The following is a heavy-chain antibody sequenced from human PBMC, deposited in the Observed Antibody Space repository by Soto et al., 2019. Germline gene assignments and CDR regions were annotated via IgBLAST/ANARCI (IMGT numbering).Heavy chain of an antibody. V-gene: IGHV1-18*01. CDR3: VRVRDYYDSSGYYVDY. J-gene: IGHJ4*02. Sequence: QVQLVQSGAEVKKPGASVKVSCKASGYTFTSYGISWVRQAPGQGLEWMGWISAYNGNTNYAQKLQGRVTMTTDTSTSFAYMELRRLRSDGTAADYWVRVRDYYDSSGYYVDYWGQGTLVTVSS. D-gene: IGHD3-22*01. CDR2: ISAYNGNT. CDR1: GYTFTSYG.